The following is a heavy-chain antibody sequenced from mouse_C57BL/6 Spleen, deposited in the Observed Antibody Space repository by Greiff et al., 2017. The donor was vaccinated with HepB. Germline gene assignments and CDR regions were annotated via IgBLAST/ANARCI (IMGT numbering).Heavy chain of an antibody. CDR1: GYTFTSYG. D-gene: IGHD2-5*01. J-gene: IGHJ4*01. V-gene: IGHV1-81*01. CDR3: AREDSNYEYYYAMDY. Sequence: VQLQQSGAALARPGASVKLSCKASGYTFTSYGISWVKQRTGQGLEWIGEIYPRSGNTYYNEKFKGKATLTADKSSSTAYMELRSLTSEDSAVYFCAREDSNYEYYYAMDYWGQGTSVTVSS. CDR2: IYPRSGNT.